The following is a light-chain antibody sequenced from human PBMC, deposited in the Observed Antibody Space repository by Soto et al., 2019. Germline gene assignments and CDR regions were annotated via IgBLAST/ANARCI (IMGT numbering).Light chain of an antibody. Sequence: EIVLTQSPGTLSLSPGERATLSCRASQSVSSSYVAWYQQKPGQAPSLLIYGASSRATGIPDRFSGSGSGTDFTLTISRLEPEDFAVYFCQQYGNSPPNTFGQGTKVEIK. CDR2: GAS. J-gene: IGKJ2*01. V-gene: IGKV3-20*01. CDR1: QSVSSSY. CDR3: QQYGNSPPNT.